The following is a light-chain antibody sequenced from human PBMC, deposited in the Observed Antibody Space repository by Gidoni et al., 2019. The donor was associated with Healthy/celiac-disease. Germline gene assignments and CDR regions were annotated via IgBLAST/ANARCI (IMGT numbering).Light chain of an antibody. CDR3: SSYTSSSTV. J-gene: IGLJ2*01. Sequence: QSALTQPASVAGSPGPSVTISCTGTSSDVGGYKYVSWYKQHPGKAPKLMIYEVSNRPSGVSNRFSGSKSGNTASLTISGLQAEDEADYYCSSYTSSSTVFGGGTKLTVL. CDR2: EVS. CDR1: SSDVGGYKY. V-gene: IGLV2-14*01.